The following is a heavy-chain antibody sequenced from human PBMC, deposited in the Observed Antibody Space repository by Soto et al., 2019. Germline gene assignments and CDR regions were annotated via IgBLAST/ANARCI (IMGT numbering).Heavy chain of an antibody. CDR2: IYYSGIT. D-gene: IGHD3-10*01. CDR1: GGSIFSSSYY. V-gene: IGHV4-39*01. CDR3: ARSQALGNYYYYRDV. Sequence: SETLSLTCTFSGGSIFSSSYYWGWIRQPPGKGLEWIGSIYYSGITYYNPPLKGRVTISEDPSKNRFSLKLSSVTAADTAVYYCARSQALGNYYYYRDVWGKGTTVTVSS. J-gene: IGHJ6*03.